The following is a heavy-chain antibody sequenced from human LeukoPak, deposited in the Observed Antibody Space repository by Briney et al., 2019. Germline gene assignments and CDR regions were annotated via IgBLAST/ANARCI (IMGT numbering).Heavy chain of an antibody. J-gene: IGHJ4*02. V-gene: IGHV3-74*01. CDR3: ARDGVTFGGVIVYYFDY. CDR2: INPDGSGT. Sequence: TGGSLRLSCAASGFTFSRDWMHWVRQGPGKGLVWVSRINPDGSGTSHADSVKGRFTISRDNAKNSLYLQMNSLRAEDTAVYYCARDGVTFGGVIVYYFDYWGQGTLVTVSS. CDR1: GFTFSRDW. D-gene: IGHD3-16*02.